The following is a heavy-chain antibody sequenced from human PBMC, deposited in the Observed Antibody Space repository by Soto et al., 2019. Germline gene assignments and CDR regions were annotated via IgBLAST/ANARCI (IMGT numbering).Heavy chain of an antibody. CDR1: GFTVSDNY. Sequence: EAQVVESGGGLVQPGGSLRLSCAASGFTVSDNYMSWVRQAPGKGLEWVSVMYLAGSTYYADSVKGRFTISRDDSKNTVYLQVNTLRVEDTAVYCCARALSRSRSGFDYWGQGTLVTVSS. CDR2: MYLAGST. D-gene: IGHD3-3*01. J-gene: IGHJ4*02. CDR3: ARALSRSRSGFDY. V-gene: IGHV3-66*01.